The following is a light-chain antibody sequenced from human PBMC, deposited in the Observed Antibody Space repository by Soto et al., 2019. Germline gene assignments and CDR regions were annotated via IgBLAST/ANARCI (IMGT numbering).Light chain of an antibody. J-gene: IGKJ2*01. CDR1: QTISIY. CDR3: QESDSFPYT. Sequence: DIRMTQSPSSLSASVGDRVTITCRASQTISIYLNWYQMKPGKAPNLLIYGATRLQTGVPSRFTGSGSGTEFSLTITSLQPEDLATYFCQESDSFPYTFGQGTRLEIK. CDR2: GAT. V-gene: IGKV1-39*01.